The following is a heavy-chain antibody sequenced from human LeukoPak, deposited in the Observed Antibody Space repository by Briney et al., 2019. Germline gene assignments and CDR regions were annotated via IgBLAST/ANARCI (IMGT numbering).Heavy chain of an antibody. J-gene: IGHJ4*02. CDR3: AKEFDSSGYFDY. CDR2: ISGSDGRT. V-gene: IGHV3-23*01. Sequence: AGGSLRLSCAASGFDFSGYAMSWVRQAPGKGLEWVSAISGSDGRTYYADSVKGRFTISRDNSKNKLYLQVNSLRAEDTAVYYCAKEFDSSGYFDYWGQGTLVTVSS. D-gene: IGHD3-22*01. CDR1: GFDFSGYA.